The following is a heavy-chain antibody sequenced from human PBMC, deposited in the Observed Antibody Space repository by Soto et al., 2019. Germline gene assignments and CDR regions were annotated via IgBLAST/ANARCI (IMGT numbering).Heavy chain of an antibody. Sequence: ASVKVSCKASGYTFTSYGISWVRQAPGQGLEWMGWINPNSGGTNYAQKFQGRVTMTRDTSISTAYMELSRLRSDDTAVYYCARDQGFALGVWGQGTLVTVSS. CDR2: INPNSGGT. V-gene: IGHV1-2*02. D-gene: IGHD2-15*01. CDR1: GYTFTSYG. CDR3: ARDQGFALGV. J-gene: IGHJ4*02.